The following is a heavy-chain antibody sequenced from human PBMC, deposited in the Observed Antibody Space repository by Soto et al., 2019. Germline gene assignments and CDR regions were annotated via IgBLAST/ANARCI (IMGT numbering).Heavy chain of an antibody. J-gene: IGHJ4*02. CDR1: GYRFSSYG. D-gene: IGHD6-25*01. CDR2: ISAYNGDT. CDR3: ARDDRTAGHGSYAYFYL. Sequence: QVQLVQSGAEVKKPGASVKVSCTASGYRFSSYGISWVRQAPGQGLEWMGWISAYNGDTNSAPKLQGRVTMTTDTSTSTAYMELRSLRSDDTALYYCARDDRTAGHGSYAYFYLWGQGPLVPVSS. V-gene: IGHV1-18*01.